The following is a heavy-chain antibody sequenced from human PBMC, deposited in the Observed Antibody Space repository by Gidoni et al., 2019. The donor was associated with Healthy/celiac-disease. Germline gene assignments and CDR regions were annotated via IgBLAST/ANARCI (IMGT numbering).Heavy chain of an antibody. CDR1: GGSFSGYY. CDR3: ARGRVYYDILTGYYVFDY. CDR2: INHSGST. J-gene: IGHJ4*02. D-gene: IGHD3-9*01. Sequence: QVQLQQWGAGLLKPSETLSLTCAVYGGSFSGYYWSWIRQPPGKGLEWIGEINHSGSTNYNPSLKSRVTISVDTSKNQFSLKLSSVTAADTAVYYCARGRVYYDILTGYYVFDYWGQGTLVTVSS. V-gene: IGHV4-34*01.